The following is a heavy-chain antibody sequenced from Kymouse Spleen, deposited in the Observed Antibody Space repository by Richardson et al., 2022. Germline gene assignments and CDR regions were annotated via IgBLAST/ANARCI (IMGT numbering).Heavy chain of an antibody. CDR2: IKQDGSEK. D-gene: IGHD3-22*01. V-gene: IGHV3-7*01. Sequence: EVQLVESGGGLVQPGGSLRLSCAASGFTFSSYWMSWVRQAPGKGLEWVANIKQDGSEKYYVDSVKGRFTISRDNAKNSLYLQMNSLRAEDTAVYYCARDYYDSSGYPYYYYYGMDVWGQGTTVTVSS. CDR1: GFTFSSYW. CDR3: ARDYYDSSGYPYYYYYGMDV. J-gene: IGHJ6*02.